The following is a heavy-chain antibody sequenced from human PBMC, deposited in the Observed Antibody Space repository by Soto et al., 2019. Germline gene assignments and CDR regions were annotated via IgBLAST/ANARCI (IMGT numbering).Heavy chain of an antibody. V-gene: IGHV1-3*01. CDR3: ARGPLLWGDV. CDR1: GYTFTNYA. CDR2: INAGNGNT. J-gene: IGHJ6*02. D-gene: IGHD3-10*01. Sequence: QVQLVQSGAEVKKPGASVKVSCKASGYTFTNYAMHWVRQAPGQRLEWMGWINAGNGNTKYSQKWQGRVTITRDTSASTAYMELSSLRSEDTAVYYCARGPLLWGDVWGQGTTVTVS.